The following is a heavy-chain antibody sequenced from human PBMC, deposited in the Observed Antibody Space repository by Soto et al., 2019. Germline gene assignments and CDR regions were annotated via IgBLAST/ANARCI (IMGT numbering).Heavy chain of an antibody. J-gene: IGHJ4*02. Sequence: QLQLQESGPGLVKPSETLSLTCTVAGGSIISTTYYWGWIRQPPGTGLEWIGSMYYSGSTNYNPSLKSRVTISVDTSKNQFSLKLSSVTAADTAVYYCASDNGDYTYDYWGQGTLVTVSS. CDR1: GGSIISTTYY. CDR2: MYYSGST. CDR3: ASDNGDYTYDY. V-gene: IGHV4-39*01. D-gene: IGHD4-17*01.